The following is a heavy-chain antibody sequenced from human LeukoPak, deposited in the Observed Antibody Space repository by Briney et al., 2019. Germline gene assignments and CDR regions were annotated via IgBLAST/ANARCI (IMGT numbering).Heavy chain of an antibody. Sequence: GASVKVSCKASGYTFTGYYMHWVRQAPGQGPEWMGWINPNIGVTKYAQKFVGRVTMTRDTSITTAYMELSSLTSDDTAMYYCARDLEFYHVLSGYYVPSFDSWGQGALVTVSS. CDR1: GYTFTGYY. CDR2: INPNIGVT. CDR3: ARDLEFYHVLSGYYVPSFDS. J-gene: IGHJ4*02. D-gene: IGHD3-9*01. V-gene: IGHV1-2*02.